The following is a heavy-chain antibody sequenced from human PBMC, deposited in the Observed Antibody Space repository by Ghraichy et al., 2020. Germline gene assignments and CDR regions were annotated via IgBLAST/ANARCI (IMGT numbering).Heavy chain of an antibody. D-gene: IGHD3-9*01. Sequence: NLSLTCTVSGGSVSSGSYYWSWIRQPPGKGLEWIGYIYYSGSTNYNPSLKSRVTISVDTSKNQFSLKLSSVTAADTAVYYCARESLRYFVSWFDPWGQGTLVTVSS. CDR3: ARESLRYFVSWFDP. CDR2: IYYSGST. V-gene: IGHV4-61*01. CDR1: GGSVSSGSYY. J-gene: IGHJ5*02.